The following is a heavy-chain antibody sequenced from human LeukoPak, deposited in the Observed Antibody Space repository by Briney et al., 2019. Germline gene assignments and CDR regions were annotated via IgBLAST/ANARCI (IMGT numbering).Heavy chain of an antibody. CDR2: IDNSGRT. V-gene: IGHV4-59*01. Sequence: PSETLSLTCPDSGGPISSCYWSWIRPPTGKGLEWVGYIDNSGRTNYNPSLKSRVTISVDTSKNQFSLKMSSVTAADTAVYYCARVQYCSTTSCPIDPWGQGTLVTVSS. CDR1: GGPISSCY. D-gene: IGHD2-2*01. CDR3: ARVQYCSTTSCPIDP. J-gene: IGHJ5*02.